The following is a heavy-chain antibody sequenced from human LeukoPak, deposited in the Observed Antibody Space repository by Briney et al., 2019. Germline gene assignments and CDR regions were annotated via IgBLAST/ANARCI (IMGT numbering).Heavy chain of an antibody. CDR2: IYYSGST. V-gene: IGHV4-39*07. D-gene: IGHD3-10*01. CDR3: ARGKLWFGELLREIDY. CDR1: GGSISSSSYY. Sequence: SETLSLTCTVSGGSISSSSYYWGWIRQPPGKGLEWIGSIYYSGSTYYNPSLKSRVTISVDTSKNQFSLKLSSVTAADTAVYYCARGKLWFGELLREIDYWGQGTLVTVSS. J-gene: IGHJ4*02.